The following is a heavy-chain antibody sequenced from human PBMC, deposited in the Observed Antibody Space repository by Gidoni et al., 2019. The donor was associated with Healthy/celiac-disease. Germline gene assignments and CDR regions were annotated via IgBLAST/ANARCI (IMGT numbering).Heavy chain of an antibody. J-gene: IGHJ5*02. D-gene: IGHD2-2*03. CDR3: AHFGYCSSTSCYPGWFDP. V-gene: IGHV2-5*02. Sequence: QITLKESGPTLVKPTQTLTLTCPFSGFSLSTRGVGVGWIRQPPGKALEWLALIYWDDDKRYSPSLKSRLTITKDTSKNQVVLTMTNMDPVDTATYYCAHFGYCSSTSCYPGWFDPWGQGTLVTVSS. CDR2: IYWDDDK. CDR1: GFSLSTRGVG.